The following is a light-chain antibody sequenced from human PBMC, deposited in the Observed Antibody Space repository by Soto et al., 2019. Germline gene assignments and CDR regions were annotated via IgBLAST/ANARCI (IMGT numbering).Light chain of an antibody. V-gene: IGKV3-11*01. J-gene: IGKJ3*01. Sequence: EIVLTQSPGTLSLSPGERATLSCRASQSDSSFLAWYQQKPGQAPRLLIYDASNRATGIPTRFSGSGSGTDFTLTISSLEPEDFAVYYCQPRSNWPSFGPGTKVDI. CDR2: DAS. CDR1: QSDSSF. CDR3: QPRSNWPS.